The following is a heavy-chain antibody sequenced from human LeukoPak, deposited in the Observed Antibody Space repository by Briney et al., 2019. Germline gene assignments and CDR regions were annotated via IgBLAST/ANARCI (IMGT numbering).Heavy chain of an antibody. D-gene: IGHD3-22*01. Sequence: PGGSLRLSCAASGFTFNKYTMNWVRQAPGKGLEWVSSISTSSSYIYYADSVKGRFTISRDNAKNSLYLQMNSLRAEDTAVYYCARKSYYSDSSGYFHDVFDIWGQGTMVTVSS. V-gene: IGHV3-21*01. J-gene: IGHJ3*02. CDR3: ARKSYYSDSSGYFHDVFDI. CDR1: GFTFNKYT. CDR2: ISTSSSYI.